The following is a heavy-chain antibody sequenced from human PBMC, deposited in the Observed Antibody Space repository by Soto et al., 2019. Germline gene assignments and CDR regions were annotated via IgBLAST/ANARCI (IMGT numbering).Heavy chain of an antibody. Sequence: EVQLVESGGGLVKPGGSLRLSCAASGFTFSSYSMNWVRQAPGKGLEWVSSISSSSSYIYYADSVKGRFTSSRDNSKNSLYLQMNSLRAEDTAGYYCARDQPGYSYGYGLGYWGQGTLVTVSS. CDR3: ARDQPGYSYGYGLGY. CDR1: GFTFSSYS. J-gene: IGHJ4*02. V-gene: IGHV3-21*01. D-gene: IGHD5-18*01. CDR2: ISSSSSYI.